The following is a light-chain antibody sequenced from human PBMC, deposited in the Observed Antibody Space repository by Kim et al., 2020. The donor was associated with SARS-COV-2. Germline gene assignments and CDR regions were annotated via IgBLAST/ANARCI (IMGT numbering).Light chain of an antibody. CDR3: QQYTSGPDT. V-gene: IGKV3-20*01. J-gene: IGKJ5*01. CDR2: GVS. Sequence: EIVLTQSPATLSLSPGERATLSCRASQSVGGSYFSWFQQKPGQAPRLLIYGVSRRATGTPDRFSGSGSGTDFTLTITRVESDDFAVYYCQQYTSGPDTFGRGTRLEIK. CDR1: QSVGGSY.